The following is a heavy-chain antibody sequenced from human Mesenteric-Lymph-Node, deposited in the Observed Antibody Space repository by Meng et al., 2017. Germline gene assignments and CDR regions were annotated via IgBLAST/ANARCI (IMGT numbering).Heavy chain of an antibody. J-gene: IGHJ4*02. D-gene: IGHD3-22*01. CDR3: ARLSAVVFDSTPLGY. CDR1: GYTLTELS. CDR2: FDLEGGKT. Sequence: ASVKVSCKVSGYTLTELSMHWVRQAPGKGLEWMGGFDLEGGKTVYAQKFQGRVTMTEDTSTDTAYMELRSLRSDDTAVYYCARLSAVVFDSTPLGYWGQGTLVTVSS. V-gene: IGHV1-24*01.